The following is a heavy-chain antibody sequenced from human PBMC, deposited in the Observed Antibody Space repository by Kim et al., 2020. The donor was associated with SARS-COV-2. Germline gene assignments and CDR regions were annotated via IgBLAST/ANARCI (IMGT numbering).Heavy chain of an antibody. V-gene: IGHV3-49*04. CDR2: IRSKAYGGTT. J-gene: IGHJ5*02. Sequence: GGSLRLSCTASGFTFGDYAMSWVRQAPGKGLEWVGFIRSKAYGGTTEYAASVKGRFTISRDDSKSIAYLQMNSLKTEDTAVYYCTRDPSGGSYSNWFDPWGQGTLVTVSS. CDR3: TRDPSGGSYSNWFDP. CDR1: GFTFGDYA. D-gene: IGHD1-26*01.